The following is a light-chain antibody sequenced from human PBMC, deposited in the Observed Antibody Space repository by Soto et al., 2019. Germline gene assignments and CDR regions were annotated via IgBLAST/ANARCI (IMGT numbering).Light chain of an antibody. CDR2: SNS. CDR1: SSNIGSNT. CDR3: AAWDDSLNGVV. Sequence: QTVVTQPPSASGTPGQWVTISCSGSSSNIGSNTVNWYQQLPGTAPKLLIYSNSQRPSGVPDRFSGSKSGTSASLAISGLKSEDEADYYCAAWDDSLNGVVFGGGTKLTVL. J-gene: IGLJ2*01. V-gene: IGLV1-44*01.